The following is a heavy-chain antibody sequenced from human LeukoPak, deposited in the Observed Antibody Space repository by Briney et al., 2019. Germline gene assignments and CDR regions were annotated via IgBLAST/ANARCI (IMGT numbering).Heavy chain of an antibody. CDR2: IYHSGST. CDR3: ARERDLLYYYYMDV. CDR1: GYSISSGYY. Sequence: ETLSLTCTVSGYSISSGYYWGWIRQPPGKGLEWIGSIYHSGSTYYNPSLKSRVTISVDTSKNQFSLKLSSVTAADTAVYYCARERDLLYYYYMDVWGKGTTVTVSS. J-gene: IGHJ6*03. D-gene: IGHD1-26*01. V-gene: IGHV4-38-2*02.